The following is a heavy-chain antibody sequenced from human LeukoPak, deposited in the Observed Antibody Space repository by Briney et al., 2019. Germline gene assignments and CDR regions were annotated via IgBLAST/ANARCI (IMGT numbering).Heavy chain of an antibody. CDR3: ARTKPDNSEMYN. CDR1: GYTFTTYG. Sequence: ASAKVSCKASGYTFTTYGINWVRQAAGQGLEWMGWMNPNSGNTGYAQKFQGRLTITRDASISTAYMELSSLRSDDTAVYYCARTKPDNSEMYNWGQGTLVTVSS. J-gene: IGHJ4*02. V-gene: IGHV1-8*03. CDR2: MNPNSGNT. D-gene: IGHD3-22*01.